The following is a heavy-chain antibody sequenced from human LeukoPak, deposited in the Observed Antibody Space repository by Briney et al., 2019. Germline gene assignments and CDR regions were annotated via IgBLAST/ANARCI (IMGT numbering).Heavy chain of an antibody. CDR1: GFTFSSYA. D-gene: IGHD2-15*01. J-gene: IGHJ6*03. CDR2: ISGSGGST. V-gene: IGHV3-23*01. Sequence: GGSLRLSCAASGFTFSSYAMGWVRQAPGKGLEWVSAISGSGGSTYYADSVKGRFTISRDNAKNSLYLQMNSLRAEDTALYYCARAPGCSGGSCYSGRNYYYYYYMDVWGKGTTVTVSS. CDR3: ARAPGCSGGSCYSGRNYYYYYYMDV.